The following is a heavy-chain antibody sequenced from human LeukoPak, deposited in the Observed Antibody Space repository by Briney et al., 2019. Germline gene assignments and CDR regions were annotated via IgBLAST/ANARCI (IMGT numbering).Heavy chain of an antibody. CDR1: GFTCSSYA. CDR2: ISGSGGST. J-gene: IGHJ4*02. Sequence: PGGSLRLSCAASGFTCSSYAMSWVRQAPGKGLEWVSAISGSGGSTYYADSVKGRFTISRDNSKNTLHLQMNSLRAEDTAVYYCAKGVPAAFWFDYWGQGTLVTVSS. D-gene: IGHD2-2*01. V-gene: IGHV3-23*01. CDR3: AKGVPAAFWFDY.